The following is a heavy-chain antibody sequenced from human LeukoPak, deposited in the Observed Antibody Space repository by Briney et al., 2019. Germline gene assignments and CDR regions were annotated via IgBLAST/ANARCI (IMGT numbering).Heavy chain of an antibody. CDR1: GGSISSYS. CDR2: IYTSGST. Sequence: SETLSLTCTVSGGSISSYSWSWIRQPAGKGLEWIGRIYTSGSTNYHPSLKSRVTMSVDTSKNQFSLKLSSVTAADTAVYYCARGSQQPYYYCYYMDVWGKGTTVTVSS. CDR3: ARGSQQPYYYCYYMDV. D-gene: IGHD6-13*01. J-gene: IGHJ6*03. V-gene: IGHV4-4*07.